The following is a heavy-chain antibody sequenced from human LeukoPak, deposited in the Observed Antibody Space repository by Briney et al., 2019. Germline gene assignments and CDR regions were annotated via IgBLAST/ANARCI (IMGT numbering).Heavy chain of an antibody. CDR2: SSTTGNT. CDR3: VRGIYYDSGRNCFDP. Sequence: PSETLTLTCTVSGGSISSYYWSWIRQPAGKGLEWIGRSSTTGNTNYNPSLKSRVTMSVDTSKNQFSLRLTSVTAADTAVYYCVRGIYYDSGRNCFDPWGHGTLVTVSS. V-gene: IGHV4-4*07. D-gene: IGHD3-22*01. J-gene: IGHJ5*02. CDR1: GGSISSYY.